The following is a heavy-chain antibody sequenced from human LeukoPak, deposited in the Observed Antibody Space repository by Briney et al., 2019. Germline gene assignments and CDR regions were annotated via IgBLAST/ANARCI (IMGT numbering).Heavy chain of an antibody. Sequence: GGSLRLSCAASGFTFSSYAMSWVRPAPGKGLEWVSAISGSGRSTYYADSVKGRFTISRDNSKNTLYLQMNSLRAEDTAVYYCAKGSTKAYCSGGSCYRSIYYYMDVWGKGTTVTVSS. CDR1: GFTFSSYA. CDR3: AKGSTKAYCSGGSCYRSIYYYMDV. D-gene: IGHD2-15*01. CDR2: ISGSGRST. V-gene: IGHV3-23*01. J-gene: IGHJ6*03.